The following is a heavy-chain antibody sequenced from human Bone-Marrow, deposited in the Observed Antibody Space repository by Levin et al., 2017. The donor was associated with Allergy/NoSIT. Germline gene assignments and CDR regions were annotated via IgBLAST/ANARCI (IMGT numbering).Heavy chain of an antibody. CDR3: ARVSGRDCSGGSCYWGLFFY. D-gene: IGHD2-15*01. CDR1: GGSFSGYY. Sequence: SETLSLTCAVYGGSFSGYYWSWIRQPPGKGLEWIGEINHSGSTNYNPSLKSRVTISVDTSKNQFSLKLSSVTAADTAVYYCARVSGRDCSGGSCYWGLFFYWGQGTLVTVS. CDR2: INHSGST. J-gene: IGHJ4*02. V-gene: IGHV4-34*01.